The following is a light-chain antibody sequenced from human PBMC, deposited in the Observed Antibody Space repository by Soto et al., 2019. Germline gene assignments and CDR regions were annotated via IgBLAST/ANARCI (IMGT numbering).Light chain of an antibody. CDR2: VAS. CDR3: KQFGLPPT. J-gene: IGKJ4*02. CDR1: QTISSTF. V-gene: IGKV3-20*01. Sequence: EIVLTQSPGTLSLSPGERATLSCRASQTISSTFLAWYRQRPGQAPRLLIYVASSRATGIPDRFSGSGSGTDFTLTISRLESEDCAVDYCKQFGLPPTCGGGTKVQIK.